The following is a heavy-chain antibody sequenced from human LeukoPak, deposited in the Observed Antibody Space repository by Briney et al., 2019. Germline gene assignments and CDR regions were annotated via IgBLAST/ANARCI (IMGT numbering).Heavy chain of an antibody. CDR3: ARGRYFDWLFPRRYYYYMDV. CDR2: MNPNSGNT. Sequence: ASVTVSCKASGYTFTSYDINWVRQATGQGGEWMGWMNPNSGNTGYAQKFQGRVTITRKTFISTAYMELSSLRSEDTAVYYCARGRYFDWLFPRRYYYYMDVWGQGTTVTVSS. J-gene: IGHJ6*03. CDR1: GYTFTSYD. D-gene: IGHD3-9*01. V-gene: IGHV1-8*03.